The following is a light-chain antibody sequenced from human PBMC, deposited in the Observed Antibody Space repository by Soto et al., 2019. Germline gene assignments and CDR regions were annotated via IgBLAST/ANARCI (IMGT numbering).Light chain of an antibody. J-gene: IGKJ1*01. Sequence: EIVLTQSPGTLSLSPGERATLSCRASQSVSSSSLAWYQQKRGQAPRLLIHGASNRATGIPDRFSGSGSGTDFTLTISRLEPEDFAVYYCQQYGGSPRPFGQGTKVEVK. CDR1: QSVSSSS. CDR3: QQYGGSPRP. V-gene: IGKV3-20*01. CDR2: GAS.